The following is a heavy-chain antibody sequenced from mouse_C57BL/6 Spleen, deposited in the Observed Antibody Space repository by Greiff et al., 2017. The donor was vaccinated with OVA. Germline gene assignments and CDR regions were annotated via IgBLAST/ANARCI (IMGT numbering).Heavy chain of an antibody. CDR1: GFTFSSYA. CDR3: TRAGGWLLPYAMDY. V-gene: IGHV5-9-1*02. CDR2: ISSGGDYI. D-gene: IGHD2-3*01. J-gene: IGHJ4*01. Sequence: EVNVVESGEGLVKPGGSLKLSCAASGFTFSSYAMSWVRQTPEKRLEWVAYISSGGDYIYYADTVKGRFTISRDNARNTLYLQMSSLKSEDTAMYYCTRAGGWLLPYAMDYWGQGTSVTVSS.